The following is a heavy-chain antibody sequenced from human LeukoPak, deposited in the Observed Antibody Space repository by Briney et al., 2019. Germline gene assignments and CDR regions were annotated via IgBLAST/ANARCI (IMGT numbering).Heavy chain of an antibody. CDR2: ISVYNGNT. Sequence: ASVKVSCKASGYTFTGYYMHWVRQAPGQGLEWMGWISVYNGNTNYAQKLQGRVTMTTDTSTGTAYMELRSLRSDDTAVYYCARIDIVVVPAAAYGMDVWGQGTTVTVSS. CDR3: ARIDIVVVPAAAYGMDV. V-gene: IGHV1-18*04. D-gene: IGHD2-2*01. J-gene: IGHJ6*02. CDR1: GYTFTGYY.